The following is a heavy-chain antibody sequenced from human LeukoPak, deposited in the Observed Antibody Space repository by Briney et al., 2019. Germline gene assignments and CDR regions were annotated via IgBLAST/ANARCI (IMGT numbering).Heavy chain of an antibody. CDR1: GYTFTSYD. V-gene: IGHV1-8*01. CDR3: ARGSSIAVAGDY. J-gene: IGHJ4*02. D-gene: IGHD6-19*01. Sequence: ASVKVSCKASGYTFTSYDINWVRQATGQGLEWMGWMNPNSGNTGYAQKFQGRVTMIRNTSISTAYMELSSLRSEDTAVYYCARGSSIAVAGDYWGQGTLVTVSS. CDR2: MNPNSGNT.